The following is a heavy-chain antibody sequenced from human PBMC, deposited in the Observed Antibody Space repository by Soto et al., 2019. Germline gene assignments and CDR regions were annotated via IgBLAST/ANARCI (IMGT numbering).Heavy chain of an antibody. CDR2: IYFTGST. CDR3: TRGPPRVQWFDP. J-gene: IGHJ5*02. Sequence: PSDPLSLTCTVSGAPVSSVTYYWSWIRQPPGKGLEWIGHIYFTGSTNYNPSLKSRVTMSLDTSRNQFSLKLSSVTAADTDVYYCTRGPPRVQWFDPWGLGTLVTVSS. CDR1: GAPVSSVTYY. V-gene: IGHV4-61*01.